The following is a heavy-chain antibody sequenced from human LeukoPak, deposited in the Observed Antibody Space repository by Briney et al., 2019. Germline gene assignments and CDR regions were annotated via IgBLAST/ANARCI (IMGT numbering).Heavy chain of an antibody. V-gene: IGHV4-38-2*02. CDR1: GYSISSGYY. D-gene: IGHD3-22*01. J-gene: IGHJ4*02. Sequence: SETLSLTCAVSGYSISSGYYWGWIRQPPGKGLEWIGSIYHSGSTYYNPSLKSRVTISVDPPKNHFSLKLTSVTAADTAVYYCARDLNYYDSSGFWDYWGQGTLVTVSS. CDR3: ARDLNYYDSSGFWDY. CDR2: IYHSGST.